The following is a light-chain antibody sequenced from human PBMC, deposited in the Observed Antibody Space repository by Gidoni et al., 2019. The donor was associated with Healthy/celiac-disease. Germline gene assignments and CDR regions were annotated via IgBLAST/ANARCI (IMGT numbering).Light chain of an antibody. Sequence: QSALTQPASVSGSPGQSITISCTGTSSDVGSYNLVSWYQQHPGKAPKLMIYAVSKPPSGVSNRFSGSKSGNTASLTISGLQAEDEADYYCCSYAGSSTYVFGTGTKVTVL. V-gene: IGLV2-23*02. CDR3: CSYAGSSTYV. J-gene: IGLJ1*01. CDR1: SSDVGSYNL. CDR2: AVS.